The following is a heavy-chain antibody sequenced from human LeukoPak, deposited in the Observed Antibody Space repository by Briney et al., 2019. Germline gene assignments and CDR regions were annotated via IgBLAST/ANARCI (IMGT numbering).Heavy chain of an antibody. CDR1: GGSISSSSYY. D-gene: IGHD6-19*01. J-gene: IGHJ4*02. CDR3: ARALVAGIFDY. CDR2: IYTSGST. V-gene: IGHV4-61*02. Sequence: PSETLSLTCTVSGGSISSSSYYWGWIRQPAGKGLEWIGRIYTSGSTNYNPSLKSRVTMSVDTSKNQFSLKLSSVTAADTAVYYCARALVAGIFDYWGQGTLVTVSS.